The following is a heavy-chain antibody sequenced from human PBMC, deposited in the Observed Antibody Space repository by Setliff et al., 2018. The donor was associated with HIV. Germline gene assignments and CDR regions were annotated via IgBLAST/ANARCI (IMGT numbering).Heavy chain of an antibody. D-gene: IGHD6-13*01. V-gene: IGHV3-43D*03. CDR2: ISWDGGSS. J-gene: IGHJ4*02. CDR3: AALGYSSTWNY. CDR1: GFTFDDYA. Sequence: GGSLRLSCTASGFTFDDYAMHWVRQAPGKGLEWVSFISWDGGSSDYADSVKGRFTISRDNSKSSLFLQMDSLRAEDTAFYYCAALGYSSTWNYWGQGTLVTISS.